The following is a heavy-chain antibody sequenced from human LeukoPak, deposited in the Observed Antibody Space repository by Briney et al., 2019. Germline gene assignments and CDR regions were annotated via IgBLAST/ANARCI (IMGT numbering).Heavy chain of an antibody. Sequence: ASVKVSCKASGYTFTGYYIHWVRQAPGQGLEWMGWINPNSGDTNYAQKFQGRVTMTRDTSVNTAYMELSRLRSDDTAVYYCARDIGSGSYYWGQGTLVTVSS. V-gene: IGHV1-2*02. CDR3: ARDIGSGSYY. CDR1: GYTFTGYY. J-gene: IGHJ4*02. D-gene: IGHD3-10*01. CDR2: INPNSGDT.